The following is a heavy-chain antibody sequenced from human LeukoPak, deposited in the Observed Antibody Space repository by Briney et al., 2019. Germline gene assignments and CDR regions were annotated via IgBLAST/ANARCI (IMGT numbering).Heavy chain of an antibody. Sequence: GGSLRLSCAASGFSFSNAWMTWVRQAPGKGLEWVSAISGSGGSTYYADSVKGRFTISRDNSKNTLYLQMNSLRAEDTAVYYCAKDGSGSYSYYYYYMDVWGKGTTVTVSS. D-gene: IGHD3-10*01. CDR2: ISGSGGST. V-gene: IGHV3-23*01. J-gene: IGHJ6*03. CDR1: GFSFSNAW. CDR3: AKDGSGSYSYYYYYMDV.